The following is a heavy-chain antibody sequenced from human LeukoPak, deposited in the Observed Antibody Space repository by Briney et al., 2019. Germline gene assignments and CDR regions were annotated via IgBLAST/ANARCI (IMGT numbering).Heavy chain of an antibody. Sequence: GGSLRLSCAASGFTFSSYAMHWVRQAPGKGLEWVAVISYDGSNKYYADSVKGRFTISRDNAKNSLYLQMNILRAEDTAVYYCARGVEARYFDWSGNFDYWGQGTLVTVSS. CDR3: ARGVEARYFDWSGNFDY. CDR2: ISYDGSNK. D-gene: IGHD3-9*01. J-gene: IGHJ4*02. CDR1: GFTFSSYA. V-gene: IGHV3-30*04.